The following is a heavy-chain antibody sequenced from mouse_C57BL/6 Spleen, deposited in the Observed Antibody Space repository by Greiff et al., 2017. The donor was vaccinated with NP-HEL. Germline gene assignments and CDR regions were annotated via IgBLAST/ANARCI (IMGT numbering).Heavy chain of an antibody. CDR2: INPNNGGT. V-gene: IGHV1-18*01. D-gene: IGHD1-1*01. Sequence: VQLQQSGPELVKPGASVKIPCKASGYTFTDYNMDWVKQSHGKSLEWIGDINPNNGGTIYNQKFKGKATLTVDKSSSTAYMELRSLTSEDTAVYYCACITTVGPVWYFDVWGTGTTVTVAS. J-gene: IGHJ1*03. CDR1: GYTFTDYN. CDR3: ACITTVGPVWYFDV.